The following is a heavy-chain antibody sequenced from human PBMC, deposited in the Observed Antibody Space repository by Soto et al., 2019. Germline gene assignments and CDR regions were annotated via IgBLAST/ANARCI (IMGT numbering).Heavy chain of an antibody. J-gene: IGHJ4*02. D-gene: IGHD3-10*01. V-gene: IGHV3-23*01. CDR2: ISGSGGST. CDR3: AKDLDYYGSGSRFDC. Sequence: EVQLLESGGGLVQPGGSLRLSCAASGFTFSSYAMSWGRQAPGKGLEWVSAISGSGGSTYYADSVKCRFTISRDNSKNTLYLQMNSLRAEDTAVYYCAKDLDYYGSGSRFDCWGQVSLVTVSS. CDR1: GFTFSSYA.